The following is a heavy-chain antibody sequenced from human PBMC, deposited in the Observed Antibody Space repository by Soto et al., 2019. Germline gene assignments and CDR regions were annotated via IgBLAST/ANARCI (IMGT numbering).Heavy chain of an antibody. CDR3: VRDGTKTLRDWFDP. J-gene: IGHJ5*02. CDR2: IYATGTT. CDR1: GGAIGGYY. Sequence: SETLSLTCSLSGGAIGGYYWSWIRKSAGKGLEWIGRIYATGTTDYNPSLKSRVMMSVDTSKKQFSLKLRSVTAADTAVYYCVRDGTKTLRDWFDPWGQGISVTVSS. V-gene: IGHV4-4*07. D-gene: IGHD1-1*01.